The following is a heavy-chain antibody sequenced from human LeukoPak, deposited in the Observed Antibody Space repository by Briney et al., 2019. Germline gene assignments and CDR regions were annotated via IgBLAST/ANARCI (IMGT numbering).Heavy chain of an antibody. CDR3: ASDLWASGYGSGSYFDY. CDR2: IYSGGST. J-gene: IGHJ4*02. Sequence: GSLELSCAASGFTVSSNYMSWVRQAPGKGLEGVAVIYSGGSTYYADSVKGRFTISRDNSKNTLYLQMNSLRAEDTAVYYRASDLWASGYGSGSYFDYWGQGTLVTVSS. V-gene: IGHV3-53*01. D-gene: IGHD3-10*01. CDR1: GFTVSSNY.